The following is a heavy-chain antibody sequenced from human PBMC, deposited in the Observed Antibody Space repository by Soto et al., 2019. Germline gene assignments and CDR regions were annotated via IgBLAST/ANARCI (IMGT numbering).Heavy chain of an antibody. CDR1: GFSLSTSGVG. Sequence: SGPTLVNPTQTLTLTCTFSGFSLSTSGVGVGWIRQPPGKALEWLAIIYWNDDERYSPSLKSRLTIIKDTSKNQVVLTMTNMDPVDTATYYCAHRPSGWYLFDYWGQGTLVTV. V-gene: IGHV2-5*01. J-gene: IGHJ4*02. D-gene: IGHD6-19*01. CDR3: AHRPSGWYLFDY. CDR2: IYWNDDE.